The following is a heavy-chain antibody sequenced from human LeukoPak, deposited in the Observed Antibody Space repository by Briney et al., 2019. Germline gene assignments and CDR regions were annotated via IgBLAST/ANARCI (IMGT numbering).Heavy chain of an antibody. D-gene: IGHD3-3*01. V-gene: IGHV1-18*01. CDR3: ARAKPQTAADYDFWSGYPMEYFDY. J-gene: IGHJ4*02. CDR1: GYTFTSYG. Sequence: GASVKVSCKASGYTFTSYGISWVRQAPGQGLEWMGWISAYNGNTNYAQKLQGRVTMTTDTSTSTAYMELRSLRSDDTAVYYCARAKPQTAADYDFWSGYPMEYFDYWGQGTLVTVSS. CDR2: ISAYNGNT.